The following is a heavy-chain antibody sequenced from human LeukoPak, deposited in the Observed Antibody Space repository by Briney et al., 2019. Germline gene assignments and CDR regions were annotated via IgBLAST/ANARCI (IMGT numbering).Heavy chain of an antibody. CDR2: IWYDGSNK. CDR1: GFTFSSYG. J-gene: IGHJ3*02. CDR3: ARDPGPNAFDI. V-gene: IGHV3-33*01. Sequence: GRSLRLSCAASGFTFSSYGMHWVRQAPGKGLEWVAVIWYDGSNKYYADSVKGRFTISRDNSKNTLYLQMSSLRAEDTAVYYCARDPGPNAFDIWGQGTMVTVSS.